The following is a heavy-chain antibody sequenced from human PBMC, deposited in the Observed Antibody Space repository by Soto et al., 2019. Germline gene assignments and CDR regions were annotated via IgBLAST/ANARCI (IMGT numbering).Heavy chain of an antibody. J-gene: IGHJ6*02. CDR2: IYYSGST. D-gene: IGHD6-19*01. Sequence: SSETLSLTCTVSGGSISSYYWSWIRQPPGKGLEWIGYIYYSGSTNYNPSLKSRVTISVDTSKNQFSLKLSSVTAADTAVYYCARSSSGWYHGYYYYGMDVWGQGTTVTVSS. CDR3: ARSSSGWYHGYYYYGMDV. V-gene: IGHV4-59*01. CDR1: GGSISSYY.